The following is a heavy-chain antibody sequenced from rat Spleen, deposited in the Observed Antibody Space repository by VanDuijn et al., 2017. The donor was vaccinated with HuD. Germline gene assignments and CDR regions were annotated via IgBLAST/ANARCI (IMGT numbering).Heavy chain of an antibody. CDR2: ISTGGANI. CDR3: ARHLVYGGSLFYFDY. CDR1: GFTFSNSY. D-gene: IGHD1-11*01. J-gene: IGHJ2*01. V-gene: IGHV5-25*01. Sequence: EVQLVESGGGLVQPGRSVKLSCTASGFTFSNSYMAWVRQAPARGLEWVATISTGGANIYYRDSVQGRFTISRDNAKSTLYLQVDSRRSEDTATYYCARHLVYGGSLFYFDYWGQGVMVTVSS.